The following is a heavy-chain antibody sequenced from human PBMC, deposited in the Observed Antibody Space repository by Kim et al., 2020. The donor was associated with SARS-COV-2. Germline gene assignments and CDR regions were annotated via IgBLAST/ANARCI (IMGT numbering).Heavy chain of an antibody. Sequence: SETLSLTCTVSGGSISSYYWSWIRQPPGKEPEWIGYIYYTGSTNYNPSLKSRVSISVDTSKKHFSLKLSSVTAADTAVYYCARGLHDDGDYVAFVSWGQGTLVTVSS. D-gene: IGHD4-17*01. CDR1: GGSISSYY. CDR2: IYYTGST. CDR3: ARGLHDDGDYVAFVS. V-gene: IGHV4-59*01. J-gene: IGHJ4*02.